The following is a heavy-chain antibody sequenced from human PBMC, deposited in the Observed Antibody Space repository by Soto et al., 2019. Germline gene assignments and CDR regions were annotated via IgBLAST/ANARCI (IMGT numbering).Heavy chain of an antibody. D-gene: IGHD1-26*01. CDR1: GFTFSSYA. Sequence: PGGSLRLSCAASGFTFSSYAMSWVRQAPGKGLEWVSAISGSGGSTYYADSVKGRFTISRDNSKNTLYLQMNSLRAEDTAVYYCAGGGATIYYYYGMDVWGQGTTVTVSS. CDR2: ISGSGGST. V-gene: IGHV3-23*01. CDR3: AGGGATIYYYYGMDV. J-gene: IGHJ6*02.